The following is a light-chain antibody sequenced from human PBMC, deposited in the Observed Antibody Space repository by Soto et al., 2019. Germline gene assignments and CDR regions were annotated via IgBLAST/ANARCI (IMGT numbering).Light chain of an antibody. Sequence: QSVLTQSSSASASLGSSVKLTCTLSSGHTTYIIAWHQQQPGKAPRYLLKLETSGSYNKGSGVPDRLSGSSSGADRYLTLSNLQFEYEADYYCETWDINTHVVFGGGTKLTVL. V-gene: IGLV4-60*02. CDR3: ETWDINTHVV. CDR1: SGHTTYI. CDR2: LETSGSY. J-gene: IGLJ2*01.